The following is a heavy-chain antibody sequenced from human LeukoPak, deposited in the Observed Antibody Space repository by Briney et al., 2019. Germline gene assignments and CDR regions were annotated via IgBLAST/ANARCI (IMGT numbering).Heavy chain of an antibody. D-gene: IGHD3-10*01. V-gene: IGHV3-15*01. Sequence: PGGSLRLSCAASGFTFSSYAMTWVRQAPGKGLEWVGRIKSKTDGGTTDYAAPVKGRFTISRDDSKNTLYLQMNSLKTEDTAVYYCTTEYYGSGSYYFDIWGQGTMVTVSS. CDR1: GFTFSSYA. J-gene: IGHJ3*02. CDR2: IKSKTDGGTT. CDR3: TTEYYGSGSYYFDI.